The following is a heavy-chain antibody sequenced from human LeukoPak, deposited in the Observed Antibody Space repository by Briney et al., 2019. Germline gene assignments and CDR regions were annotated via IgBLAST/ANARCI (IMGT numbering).Heavy chain of an antibody. CDR1: GFTFSSYS. V-gene: IGHV3-48*02. CDR2: ISSSSSTI. D-gene: IGHD6-19*01. CDR3: ARAAYSSGWYFGI. J-gene: IGHJ3*02. Sequence: GGSLRLSCAASGFTFSSYSMNSVRQAPGKGLEWVSYISSSSSTIYYADSVKGRFTISRDNAKNSLYLQMNSLRDEDTAVYYCARAAYSSGWYFGIWGQGTMVTVSS.